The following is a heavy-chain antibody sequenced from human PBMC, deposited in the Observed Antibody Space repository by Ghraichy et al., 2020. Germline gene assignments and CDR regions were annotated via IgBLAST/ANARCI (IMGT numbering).Heavy chain of an antibody. CDR1: GFTFSNYD. CDR2: IVGGGGAT. D-gene: IGHD6-19*01. J-gene: IGHJ3*02. Sequence: GESLNISCATSGFTFSNYDMNWVRQAPGKGLEWVSAIVGGGGATYYADSVKGRFTISRDNSKNTLYLQMNSLGAEDTAVYYCAKVYVAGRHSFDIWGQGTMVTVSS. CDR3: AKVYVAGRHSFDI. V-gene: IGHV3-23*01.